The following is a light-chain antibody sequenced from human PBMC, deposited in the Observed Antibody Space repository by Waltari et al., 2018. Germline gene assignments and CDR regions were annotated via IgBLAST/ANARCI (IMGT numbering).Light chain of an antibody. J-gene: IGKJ3*01. CDR1: QRVGSY. Sequence: EIVLTQSPATLSLSPGEGATLSCRASQRVGSYLAWYQQKPGQAPRLLIYDASNRATGIPVRFSGSGSGTDFTLTSSSLEPEDFAVYYCQQRSNWPPFTFGPGTKVDMK. V-gene: IGKV3-11*01. CDR3: QQRSNWPPFT. CDR2: DAS.